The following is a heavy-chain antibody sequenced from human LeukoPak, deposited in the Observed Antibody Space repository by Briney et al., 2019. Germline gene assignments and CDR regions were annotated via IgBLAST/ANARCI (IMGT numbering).Heavy chain of an antibody. V-gene: IGHV4-61*02. CDR3: ARAAGAAFDY. CDR2: IYTSGST. Sequence: SQTLSLTCTVSGGSISSGTYYWTWIRQPAGKGLEWIGRIYTSGSTNYSPSLKSRVTISVDTSKNQFSLKLTSVTAADTAMYYCARAAGAAFDYWGQGTLVTVSS. CDR1: GGSISSGTYY. J-gene: IGHJ4*02. D-gene: IGHD1-26*01.